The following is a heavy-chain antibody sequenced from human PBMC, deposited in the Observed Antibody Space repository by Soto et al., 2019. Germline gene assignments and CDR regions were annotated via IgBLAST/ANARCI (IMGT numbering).Heavy chain of an antibody. J-gene: IGHJ6*02. Sequence: QVQLQESGPGLVKPSQTLSLTCTVSGDSIKRDDYYWSWIRQPPGKGLEWIGYILYSGTTYSNTSLKSRRIISLGTSKKQLSLKLTSVTAADSAVYYWAIAGGPLYYGVDFWGQGTRVTVSS. CDR3: AIAGGPLYYGVDF. CDR2: ILYSGTT. V-gene: IGHV4-30-4*01. CDR1: GDSIKRDDYY. D-gene: IGHD3-10*01.